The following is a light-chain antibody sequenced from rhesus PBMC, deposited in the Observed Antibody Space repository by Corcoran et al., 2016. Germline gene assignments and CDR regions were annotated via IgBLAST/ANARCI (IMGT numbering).Light chain of an antibody. V-gene: IGKV7-13*02. J-gene: IGKJ1*01. Sequence: DIVLTQSPASLALSPGQRATITCRARETVSFFGLNLIHWYQQKPGQPPKGLIYPGSNKDTGVPARFSGRGSGTDFTLTINPVGADDAADYSCLQTKDFPWAFGQGTKVEIK. CDR1: ETVSFFGLNL. CDR3: LQTKDFPWA. CDR2: PGS.